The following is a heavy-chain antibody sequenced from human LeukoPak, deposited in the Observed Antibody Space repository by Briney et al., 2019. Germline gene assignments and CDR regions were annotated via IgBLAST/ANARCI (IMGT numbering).Heavy chain of an antibody. J-gene: IGHJ4*02. CDR1: GYDFTRHW. D-gene: IGHD2-8*01. CDR3: TKPLIYCTNGVCPSEF. CDR2: IYPGDSDT. Sequence: GESLKISCQGAGYDFTRHWIAWVRQKPGKGLEWMGIIYPGDSDTRYNPFFQGQVAISADKSLSTAYLQWSSLRASDTAMYYCTKPLIYCTNGVCPSEFWGQGTLVTVS. V-gene: IGHV5-51*01.